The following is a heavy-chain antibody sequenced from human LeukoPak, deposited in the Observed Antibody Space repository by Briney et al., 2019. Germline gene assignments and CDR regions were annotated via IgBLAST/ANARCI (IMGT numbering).Heavy chain of an antibody. Sequence: GGSLRLSCAASGFTFSDYSMNWVRQAPGKGLEWISSISRDSGTIYYAGPVKGRFTISRDNAKNSLFLQMNSLTDEDTALYYCARHDSTTDFDYWGQGTLVTVSS. CDR2: ISRDSGTI. CDR1: GFTFSDYS. J-gene: IGHJ4*02. CDR3: ARHDSTTDFDY. V-gene: IGHV3-48*02. D-gene: IGHD4-17*01.